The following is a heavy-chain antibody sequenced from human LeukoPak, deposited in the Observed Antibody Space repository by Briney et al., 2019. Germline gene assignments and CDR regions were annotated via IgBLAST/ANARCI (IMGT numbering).Heavy chain of an antibody. D-gene: IGHD3-22*01. Sequence: GESLKISCKGSGYSFTSYWIGWVRQMPGKGLEWMGIIYPGGSDTRYSPSFQGQVTISADKSISTAYLQWSSLKASDTAMYYCARPNYYDSSGIDYWGQGTLVTVSS. V-gene: IGHV5-51*01. CDR1: GYSFTSYW. CDR2: IYPGGSDT. CDR3: ARPNYYDSSGIDY. J-gene: IGHJ4*02.